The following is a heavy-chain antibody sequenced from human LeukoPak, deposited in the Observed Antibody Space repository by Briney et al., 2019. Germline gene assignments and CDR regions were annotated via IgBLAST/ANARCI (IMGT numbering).Heavy chain of an antibody. Sequence: GGSLRLSCAASGFTSSSYAMTWIRQAPGKGLEWVSSISGSGTTYYADSVKGRFTISRDNSKNTLYLQMNSLRVEDTAVYYCAKRWDVRYFDYWGQGTLVTVSS. J-gene: IGHJ4*02. CDR3: AKRWDVRYFDY. V-gene: IGHV3-23*01. D-gene: IGHD1-26*01. CDR1: GFTSSSYA. CDR2: ISGSGTT.